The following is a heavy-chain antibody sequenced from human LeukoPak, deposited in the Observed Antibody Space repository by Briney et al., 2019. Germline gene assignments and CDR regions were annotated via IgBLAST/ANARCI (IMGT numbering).Heavy chain of an antibody. CDR2: IYYSGST. CDR1: GGSISSYY. CDR3: ARANYYGSGSYFNFDY. D-gene: IGHD3-10*01. V-gene: IGHV4-59*01. Sequence: SETLSLTCTVSGGSISSYYWSWIRQPPGKGLEWIGYIYYSGSTNYNPSLKSRVTISVDTSKNQFSLKLSSVTAADTVVYYCARANYYGSGSYFNFDYWGQGTLVTVSS. J-gene: IGHJ4*02.